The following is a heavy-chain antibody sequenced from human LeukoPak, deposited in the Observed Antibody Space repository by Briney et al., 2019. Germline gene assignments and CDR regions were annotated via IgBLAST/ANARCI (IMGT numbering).Heavy chain of an antibody. Sequence: GGSLRLSCAASGSSFSSYAMSWVRQAPGKGLEWVSAISCSGGSTYYADSVKGRFTISRDNSKNTLYLQMRSQRAEDTAVYYCAKRMAARLDYYYYMDVWGKGTTVSVSS. CDR3: AKRMAARLDYYYYMDV. J-gene: IGHJ6*03. CDR1: GSSFSSYA. V-gene: IGHV3-23*01. CDR2: ISCSGGST. D-gene: IGHD6-6*01.